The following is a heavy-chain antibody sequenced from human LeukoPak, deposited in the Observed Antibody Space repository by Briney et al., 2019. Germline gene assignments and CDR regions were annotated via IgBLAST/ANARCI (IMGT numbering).Heavy chain of an antibody. J-gene: IGHJ4*02. Sequence: SETLSLTWAVSGGSISSSNWWSWVRQPPGKGLEGIGEIYHSGSTNYNPSLKSRVTISVDKSKNQFSLKLSSVTAADTAVYYCARFLCSGYSRGCFDYWGQGTLVTVSS. CDR2: IYHSGST. V-gene: IGHV4-4*02. CDR1: GGSISSSNW. D-gene: IGHD3-22*01. CDR3: ARFLCSGYSRGCFDY.